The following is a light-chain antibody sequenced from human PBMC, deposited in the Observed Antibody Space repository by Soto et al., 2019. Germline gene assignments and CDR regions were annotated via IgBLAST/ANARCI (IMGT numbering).Light chain of an antibody. J-gene: IGKJ3*01. V-gene: IGKV1-33*01. CDR2: DAS. CDR3: QHCDYLPI. Sequence: DIQMTQSPSSLSASVGDRVTITCQASQDITSYLNWYQHKPGTAPKLLIYDASILEAGVPPRFSGSRSGTDFTLTISSLQPEDVATYYCQHCDYLPIFAPGTTVDFK. CDR1: QDITSY.